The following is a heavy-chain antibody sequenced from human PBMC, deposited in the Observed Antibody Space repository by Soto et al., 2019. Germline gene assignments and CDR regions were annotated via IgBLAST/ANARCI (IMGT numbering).Heavy chain of an antibody. CDR1: GYTFTSYG. D-gene: IGHD6-19*01. Sequence: QVQLVQSGAEVKKPGASVKVSCKASGYTFTSYGISWVRQAPGQGLEWMGWISAYNGNTNYAQKLQGRVTMTTDTSTRPAYMVLRRLRSDDTAVYYCARPAWLSGGWYIATPGGDYWGQGTLVTVSS. J-gene: IGHJ4*02. V-gene: IGHV1-18*01. CDR3: ARPAWLSGGWYIATPGGDY. CDR2: ISAYNGNT.